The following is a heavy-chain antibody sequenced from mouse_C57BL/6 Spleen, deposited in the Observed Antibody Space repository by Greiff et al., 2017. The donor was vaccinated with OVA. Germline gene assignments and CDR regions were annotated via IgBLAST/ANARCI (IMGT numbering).Heavy chain of an antibody. CDR2: IYPGDGDT. CDR1: GYAFSSYW. V-gene: IGHV1-80*01. Sequence: QVQLQQSGAELVKPGASVKISCKASGYAFSSYWMNWVKQRPGKGLEWIGQIYPGDGDTNYNGKFKGKATLTADKSSSTAYMQLSSLTSEDSAVYFCAPGDYGSSYGYCDVWGTGTTVTVSS. D-gene: IGHD1-1*01. CDR3: APGDYGSSYGYCDV. J-gene: IGHJ1*03.